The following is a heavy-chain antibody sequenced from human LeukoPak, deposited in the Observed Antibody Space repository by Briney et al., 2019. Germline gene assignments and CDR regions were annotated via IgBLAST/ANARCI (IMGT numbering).Heavy chain of an antibody. CDR2: IDKEGNER. CDR3: ARDYGSGRRAFDI. Sequence: GGSLRLSCAVSGVMFRNYWMSWVRQAPGKGLEWAANIDKEGNERSYVASVKGRFTISRDNAKNSLYLQMNSLGAEDTAMYFCARDYGSGRRAFDIWGQGTMVTVSS. CDR1: GVMFRNYW. D-gene: IGHD3-10*01. J-gene: IGHJ3*02. V-gene: IGHV3-7*03.